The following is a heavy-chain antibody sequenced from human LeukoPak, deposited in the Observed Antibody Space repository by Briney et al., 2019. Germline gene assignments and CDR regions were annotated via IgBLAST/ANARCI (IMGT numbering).Heavy chain of an antibody. CDR3: AKDLPHARIQWLSYYFAY. CDR2: ITSTGAST. D-gene: IGHD5-12*01. Sequence: PGGSLRLSCAASGFTFSSYAMSWVRQAPGEGLEWVSPITSTGASTYYADSVKGRFTISRDNSKNTLYLQMNSLRAEDTAVYYCAKDLPHARIQWLSYYFAYCGQGTLVTVPS. J-gene: IGHJ4*01. V-gene: IGHV3-23*01. CDR1: GFTFSSYA.